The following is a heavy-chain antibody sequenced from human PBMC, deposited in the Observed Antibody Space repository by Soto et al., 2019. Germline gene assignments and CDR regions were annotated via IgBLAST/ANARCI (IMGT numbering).Heavy chain of an antibody. D-gene: IGHD1-1*01. CDR2: ITGSGGAT. J-gene: IGHJ4*01. Sequence: PGGSLRLSCAASGFTFSSYAMSWVRQAPGKGLEWVSAITGSGGATYYAESVKGRFTISRDNSKTTVYLQMNSLRADDTALYYCAKDLRGNWNPDYWGQGTLVTVSS. CDR1: GFTFSSYA. V-gene: IGHV3-23*01. CDR3: AKDLRGNWNPDY.